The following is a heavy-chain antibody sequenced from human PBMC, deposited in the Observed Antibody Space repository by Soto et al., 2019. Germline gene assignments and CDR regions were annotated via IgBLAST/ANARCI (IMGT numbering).Heavy chain of an antibody. V-gene: IGHV4-31*03. CDR3: VRDMELWRLDS. J-gene: IGHJ4*02. CDR2: IYYNKST. Sequence: SETLSLSCSVSGGSVFSDGYYWSWVRQRPGKGLEWIGYIYYNKSTYFYSPSLKSRVTISIDTSNNQFSLKLSSVTAEDTAVYYCVRDMELWRLDSWGQGTLVTVSS. D-gene: IGHD2-21*01. CDR1: GGSVFSDGYY.